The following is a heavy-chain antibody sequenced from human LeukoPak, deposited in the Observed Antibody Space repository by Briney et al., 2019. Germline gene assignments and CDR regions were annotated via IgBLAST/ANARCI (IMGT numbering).Heavy chain of an antibody. Sequence: GGSLRLSCAASGFSLSNSWMHWVRQPPRKRLGWVSRIHSDGSGTNYADSVKGRFTISRDNTKNILYLQMNNLRAEDTAVYYCIREIPDCTGHCLGYWGQGTLVTVSS. J-gene: IGHJ4*02. CDR3: IREIPDCTGHCLGY. V-gene: IGHV3-74*01. CDR1: GFSLSNSW. D-gene: IGHD2-8*02. CDR2: IHSDGSGT.